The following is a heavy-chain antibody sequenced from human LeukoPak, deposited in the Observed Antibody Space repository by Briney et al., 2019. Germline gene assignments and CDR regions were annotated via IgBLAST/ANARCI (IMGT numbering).Heavy chain of an antibody. CDR1: GSSISSSSYY. D-gene: IGHD5-18*01. CDR2: IYYSGST. J-gene: IGHJ3*02. V-gene: IGHV4-39*01. Sequence: SETLSLTCTVSGSSISSSSYYWGWIRQPPGKGLEWIGSIYYSGSTYYNPSLKSRVTVSVDTSKNQFSLKLSSVTAADTAVYYCARHGGYSYGPLDAFDIWGPRTMVTVSS. CDR3: ARHGGYSYGPLDAFDI.